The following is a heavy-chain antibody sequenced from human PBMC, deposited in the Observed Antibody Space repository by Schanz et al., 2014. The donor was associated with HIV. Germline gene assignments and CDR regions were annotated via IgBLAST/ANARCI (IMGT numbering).Heavy chain of an antibody. CDR2: ISASGGAT. V-gene: IGHV3-23*01. J-gene: IGHJ6*02. CDR3: AKAYSTSRPYSMDI. Sequence: EVQLLESGGGLVQPGGSLRLSCAASGFTFSSYAMSWVRQAPGQGLEWVSGISASGGATYYADSVKGRFAISRDNSKNSLYMQMNSLRGDDTALYYCAKAYSTSRPYSMDIWGQGTTVTVSS. D-gene: IGHD6-6*01. CDR1: GFTFSSYA.